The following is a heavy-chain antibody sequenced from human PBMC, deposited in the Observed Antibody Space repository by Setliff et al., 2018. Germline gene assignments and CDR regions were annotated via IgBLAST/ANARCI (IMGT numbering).Heavy chain of an antibody. J-gene: IGHJ4*02. Sequence: ASVKVSCKASGYTFTSYDINWVRQATGQGLEWMGWMNPNSGNTGYAQKFQGRVTMTRNTSISTAYMELSSLRSEDTALYYCARGRGGSYPLGYWGQGTLVTVSS. CDR2: MNPNSGNT. D-gene: IGHD1-26*01. CDR3: ARGRGGSYPLGY. V-gene: IGHV1-8*01. CDR1: GYTFTSYD.